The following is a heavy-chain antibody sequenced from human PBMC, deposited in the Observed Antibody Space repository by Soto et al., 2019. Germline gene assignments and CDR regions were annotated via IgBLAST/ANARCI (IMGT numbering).Heavy chain of an antibody. CDR3: AKDTSAYYDSSGYYSPLSDY. CDR1: GFTFSSYG. Sequence: GGSLRRSCAASGFTFSSYGMHWVRQAPGKGLEWVAVISYDGSNKYYADSVKGRFTISRDNSKNTLYLQMNSLRAEDTAVYYCAKDTSAYYDSSGYYSPLSDYWGQGP. J-gene: IGHJ4*02. V-gene: IGHV3-30*18. CDR2: ISYDGSNK. D-gene: IGHD3-22*01.